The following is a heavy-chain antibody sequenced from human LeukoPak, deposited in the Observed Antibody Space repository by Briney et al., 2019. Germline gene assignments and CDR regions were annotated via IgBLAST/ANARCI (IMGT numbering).Heavy chain of an antibody. V-gene: IGHV5-51*01. Sequence: GESLKISCKGSGYSFTSYWIGWVRQMPGKGLEWMGIIYPGDSDTRYSPSFQGQVTISADKSISTAYLQWSSLKASDTAMYYCARGEYYYGSAKKGFDYWGQGTLVTVSS. CDR2: IYPGDSDT. J-gene: IGHJ4*02. CDR1: GYSFTSYW. D-gene: IGHD3-10*01. CDR3: ARGEYYYGSAKKGFDY.